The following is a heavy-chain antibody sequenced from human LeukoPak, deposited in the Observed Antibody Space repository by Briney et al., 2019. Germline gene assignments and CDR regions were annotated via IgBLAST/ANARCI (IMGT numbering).Heavy chain of an antibody. CDR1: GFTVSSNY. D-gene: IGHD6-19*01. Sequence: GGSLRLSCAASGFTVSSNYMSWVRQAPGKGLEWVSVIYSGGSTYYADSVKGRFTISRDNSKNTLYLQMNSLRAEDTAVYYCARGLRSSGWSLFDYWGQGTLATVSS. J-gene: IGHJ4*02. CDR2: IYSGGST. CDR3: ARGLRSSGWSLFDY. V-gene: IGHV3-66*01.